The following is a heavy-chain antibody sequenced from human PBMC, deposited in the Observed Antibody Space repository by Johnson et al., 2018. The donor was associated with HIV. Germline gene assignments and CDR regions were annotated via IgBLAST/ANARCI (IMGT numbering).Heavy chain of an antibody. V-gene: IGHV3-66*01. CDR1: GFTFSSYA. Sequence: VQLVESGGGVVQPGRSLRLSCAASGFTFSSYAMHWVRQAPGKGLEWVSVLFSGGSTYYADSVKGRFTISRDNSKNTLYLQMNSLRAEDTAVYYCARDRGGVAAAKGDHDAFDIWGQGTMVTVSS. J-gene: IGHJ3*02. CDR2: LFSGGST. CDR3: ARDRGGVAAAKGDHDAFDI. D-gene: IGHD6-13*01.